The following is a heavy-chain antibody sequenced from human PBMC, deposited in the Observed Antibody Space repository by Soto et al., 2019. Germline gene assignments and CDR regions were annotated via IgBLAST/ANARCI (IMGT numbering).Heavy chain of an antibody. V-gene: IGHV3-9*01. CDR1: GFTFDDYA. CDR3: AKGVAGWYYFDY. Sequence: DVQLVESGGGLVQPGRSLRLSCAASGFTFDDYAMHWVRQAPGKGLEWVSGISWNVGSIAYADSVKGRFTISRDNAKNSLYLQMNSLRAEDTAVYYCAKGVAGWYYFDYWGQGTLVTVSS. J-gene: IGHJ4*02. CDR2: ISWNVGSI. D-gene: IGHD3-3*01.